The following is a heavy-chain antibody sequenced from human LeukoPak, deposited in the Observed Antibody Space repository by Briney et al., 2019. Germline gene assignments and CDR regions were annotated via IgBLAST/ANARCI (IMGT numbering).Heavy chain of an antibody. CDR3: ARGHTVTILYFQH. J-gene: IGHJ1*01. CDR2: ISAYNGNT. D-gene: IGHD4-17*01. V-gene: IGHV1-18*01. CDR1: GYTFTIYG. Sequence: ASVTVSCTASGYTFTIYGISWVRQAPGQGKEWVGWISAYNGNTNYAQKLQGRVTMTTDKSTSTAYMELSSLRSEDTAVYYCARGHTVTILYFQHWGQGTLVTVSS.